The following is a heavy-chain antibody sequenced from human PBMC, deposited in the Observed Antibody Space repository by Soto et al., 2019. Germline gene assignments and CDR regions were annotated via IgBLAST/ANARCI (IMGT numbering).Heavy chain of an antibody. V-gene: IGHV3-74*01. J-gene: IGHJ6*02. CDR3: ARDPLIGTTDYGLDV. Sequence: EVQLVESGGGLVQPGGSLRLSCAASGFTFSTYWMHWVRQPPGKGLVRVSRINNDWSNTAYADSVKGRFTTSRDNAQSTLYLQMNSLRAEDTAVYYCARDPLIGTTDYGLDVWGQGTTVSVSS. CDR2: INNDWSNT. CDR1: GFTFSTYW. D-gene: IGHD1-7*01.